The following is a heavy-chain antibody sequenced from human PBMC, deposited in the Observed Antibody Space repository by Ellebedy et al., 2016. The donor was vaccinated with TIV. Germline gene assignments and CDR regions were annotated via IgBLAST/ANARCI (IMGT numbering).Heavy chain of an antibody. Sequence: AASVKVSCKASGDTFSSNVISWVRQAPGQGLEWMGGIIPIFDTPNYARKFQGRVTITADKSTSTVYMELNSLTSEDTAVYYCARGLGYSGNYYFDFWGQGTLVTVSS. V-gene: IGHV1-69*06. CDR1: GDTFSSNV. CDR2: IIPIFDTP. CDR3: ARGLGYSGNYYFDF. J-gene: IGHJ4*02. D-gene: IGHD1-26*01.